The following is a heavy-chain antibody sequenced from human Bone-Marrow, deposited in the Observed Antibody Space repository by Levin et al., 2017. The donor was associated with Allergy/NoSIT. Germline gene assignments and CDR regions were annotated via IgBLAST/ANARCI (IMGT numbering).Heavy chain of an antibody. V-gene: IGHV3-33*01. CDR3: TRGADNDY. CDR2: IWYDGIKK. Sequence: GGSLGLSCAASGFMFNKYGMNWVRQAPGKGLEWVAVIWYDGIKKYYGDSVKGRFTISRDNSNNTLNLQLNSLRAEDTAVYYCTRGADNDYWGQGTLVTVSS. CDR1: GFMFNKYG. D-gene: IGHD4/OR15-4a*01. J-gene: IGHJ4*02.